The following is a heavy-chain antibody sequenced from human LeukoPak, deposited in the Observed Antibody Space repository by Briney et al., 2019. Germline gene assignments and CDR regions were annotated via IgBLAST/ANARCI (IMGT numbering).Heavy chain of an antibody. V-gene: IGHV4-39*07. CDR1: GGSISSSSYY. J-gene: IGHJ4*02. CDR2: IYYSGST. CDR3: ARDSPHYDFWSGAPTYFDY. Sequence: PSETLSLTCTVSGGSISSSSYYWGWIRQPPGKGLEWIGSIYYSGSTYYNPSLKSRVTISVDTSKNQFSLKLSSVTAADTAVYYCARDSPHYDFWSGAPTYFDYWGQGTLVTVSS. D-gene: IGHD3-3*01.